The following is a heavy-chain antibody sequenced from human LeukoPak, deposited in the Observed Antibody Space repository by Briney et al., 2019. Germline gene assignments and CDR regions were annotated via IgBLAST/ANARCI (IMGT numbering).Heavy chain of an antibody. CDR1: GFTFSDYY. D-gene: IGHD2-8*01. CDR2: ISSSGSTI. CDR3: AKDGVPSRYFGRNYFDY. J-gene: IGHJ4*02. V-gene: IGHV3-11*04. Sequence: VGSLRLSCAASGFTFSDYYMSWIRQAPGKGLEWVSYISSSGSTIYYADSVKGRFTISRDNSKNTLYLQMNSLRAEDTAVYYCAKDGVPSRYFGRNYFDYWGQGTLVTVSS.